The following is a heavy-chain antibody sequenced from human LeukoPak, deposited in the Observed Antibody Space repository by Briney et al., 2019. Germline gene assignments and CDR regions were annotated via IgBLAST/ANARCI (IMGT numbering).Heavy chain of an antibody. CDR1: GFTFSSYW. CDR3: AKDGGLWVSAHWGDS. V-gene: IGHV3-74*01. Sequence: GGSLRLSCAASGFTFSSYWMHWVRQAPGKGPVWASRINSDGSSTYYADSVKGRFTVSRDNSKNTLFLQMNSLRAEDTAVYYCAKDGGLWVSAHWGDSWGRGTLVTVSS. J-gene: IGHJ4*02. CDR2: INSDGSST. D-gene: IGHD7-27*01.